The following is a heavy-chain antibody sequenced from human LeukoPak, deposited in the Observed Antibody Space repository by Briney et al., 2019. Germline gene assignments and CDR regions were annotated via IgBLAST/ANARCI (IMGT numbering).Heavy chain of an antibody. D-gene: IGHD3-22*01. V-gene: IGHV3-30-3*01. J-gene: IGHJ4*02. CDR2: ISYDGTKQ. Sequence: GRPLRLSCEGSGFTFSINAMHWVRQAPGKGLEWLAVISYDGTKQYFADSVKGRFTISRDNVKNSLYLEMNSLRVEDSAVYYCARDHYFDISGYLDYWGQGTPVTVSS. CDR1: GFTFSINA. CDR3: ARDHYFDISGYLDY.